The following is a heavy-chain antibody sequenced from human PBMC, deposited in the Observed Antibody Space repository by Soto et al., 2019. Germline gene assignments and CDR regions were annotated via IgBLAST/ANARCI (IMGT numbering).Heavy chain of an antibody. D-gene: IGHD2-2*03. Sequence: GGSLRLSCAASGFSFDRFVMSWIRQAPGKGLEWVSAISGSGGRTYYADSVEGRFSISRDNSKSTLYLQMTSLTVEDTALYYCVKPNAVDISADSWGQGTLVTVSS. CDR1: GFSFDRFV. J-gene: IGHJ5*02. CDR2: ISGSGGRT. V-gene: IGHV3-23*01. CDR3: VKPNAVDISADS.